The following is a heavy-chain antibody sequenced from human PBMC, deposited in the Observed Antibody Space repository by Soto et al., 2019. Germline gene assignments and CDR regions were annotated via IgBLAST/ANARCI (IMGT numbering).Heavy chain of an antibody. D-gene: IGHD6-13*01. CDR1: GFTFSSYA. CDR2: ITASGEHT. Sequence: EVQFLESGGGLVQPGGSLRLSCAASGFTFSSYAMSWVRQGPGEGLEWVSGITASGEHTYYADSVKGRFSISRDNSGNRMYLKMNSLRAENTAVYYCAKLSRYSSRWLYYFDYWGQGTLVTVSS. CDR3: AKLSRYSSRWLYYFDY. J-gene: IGHJ4*02. V-gene: IGHV3-23*01.